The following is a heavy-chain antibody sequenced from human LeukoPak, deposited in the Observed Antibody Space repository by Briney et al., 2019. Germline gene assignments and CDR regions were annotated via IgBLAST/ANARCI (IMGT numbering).Heavy chain of an antibody. Sequence: SETLSLTCTVSGGSISSYYWSWIRQPPGKGLEWIGYIYYSGSTNYNPSLKSRVTISVDTSKNQFSLKLRSVTAADTAVYYCARGLRIAVASDYWGQGTLVTVSS. CDR1: GGSISSYY. J-gene: IGHJ4*02. D-gene: IGHD6-19*01. CDR2: IYYSGST. CDR3: ARGLRIAVASDY. V-gene: IGHV4-59*01.